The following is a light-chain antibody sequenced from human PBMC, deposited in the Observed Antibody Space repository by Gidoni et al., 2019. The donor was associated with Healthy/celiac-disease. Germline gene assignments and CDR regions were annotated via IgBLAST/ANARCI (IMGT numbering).Light chain of an antibody. CDR2: DAS. V-gene: IGKV3-11*01. CDR1: QSFSSY. J-gene: IGKJ3*01. Sequence: ELLSTQSPATLSLTPGERATLPCRASQSFSSYLPWYQQQPGQAPRLLISDASNRAPGIPDRCSGSGSGTDFTLTSSSLEPEDFAVYYCQQRSNWHSFGHXTKVDIK. CDR3: QQRSNWHS.